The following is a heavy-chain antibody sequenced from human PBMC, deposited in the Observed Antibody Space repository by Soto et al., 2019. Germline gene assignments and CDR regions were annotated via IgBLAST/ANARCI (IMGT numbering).Heavy chain of an antibody. V-gene: IGHV1-69*13. CDR2: IIPIFGTA. Sequence: ASVKVSCKASGGTFSSYAISWVRQAPGQGLEWMGGIIPIFGTANYAQKFQGRVTITADESTSTAYMELSSLRSEDTAVYYCAREKVSMVRGVMRYYYYGMDVWGQGTTVTAP. J-gene: IGHJ6*02. CDR1: GGTFSSYA. CDR3: AREKVSMVRGVMRYYYYGMDV. D-gene: IGHD3-10*01.